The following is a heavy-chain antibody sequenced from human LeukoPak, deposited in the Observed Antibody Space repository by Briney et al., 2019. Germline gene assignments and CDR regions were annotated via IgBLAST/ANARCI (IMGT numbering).Heavy chain of an antibody. CDR3: AKDISQDTAMVIDY. D-gene: IGHD5-18*01. V-gene: IGHV3-9*01. CDR2: ISWNSGSI. CDR1: GFTFDDYA. J-gene: IGHJ4*02. Sequence: GGSLRLSCAASGFTFDDYAMHWVRQAPGKGLEWVSGISWNSGSIGYADSVKGRFTISRDNAKNSLYLQMNSLRAEDTALYYCAKDISQDTAMVIDYWGQGTLVTVSS.